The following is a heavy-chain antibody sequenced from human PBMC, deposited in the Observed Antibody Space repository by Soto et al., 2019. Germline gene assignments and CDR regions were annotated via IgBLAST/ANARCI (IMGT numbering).Heavy chain of an antibody. J-gene: IGHJ5*02. CDR3: ASSGYCTNGVCYTLFDH. D-gene: IGHD2-8*01. CDR1: GGSISSGDYY. Sequence: PSETLSLTCTVSGGSISSGDYYWSWIRQPPGKGLEWIGYIYYSGSTYYNPSLKSRVTISVDTSKNQFSLKLSSVTAADTAVYYCASSGYCTNGVCYTLFDHWGQGTLVTAPQ. CDR2: IYYSGST. V-gene: IGHV4-30-4*01.